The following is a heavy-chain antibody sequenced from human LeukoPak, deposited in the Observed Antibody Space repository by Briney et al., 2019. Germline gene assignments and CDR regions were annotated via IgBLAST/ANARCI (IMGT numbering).Heavy chain of an antibody. J-gene: IGHJ3*02. V-gene: IGHV3-53*05. CDR1: GFTVSSNY. CDR2: IYSGGST. CDR3: AREGRDSSGLLAPDAFDI. D-gene: IGHD3-22*01. Sequence: GGSLRLSCAASGFTVSSNYMSWVRQAPWKGLEWVSVIYSGGSTYYADSVKGRFTISRDNSKNTLYLQMNSLRAEDTAVYYCAREGRDSSGLLAPDAFDIWAKGQWSPSPQ.